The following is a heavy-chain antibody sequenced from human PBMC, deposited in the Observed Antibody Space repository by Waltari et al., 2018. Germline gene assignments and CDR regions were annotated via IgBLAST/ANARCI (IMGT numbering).Heavy chain of an antibody. Sequence: EVQLLESGGDLVQPGGSLRLSCAASGFTFSIYAMTWVRQAPGKGLQSGSVISGDGDHTFYADSVKGRFTISRDNSRNMLYLQMDSLRADDTAQYYCGKAGSAYYFDFWGQGALVTVSS. CDR1: GFTFSIYA. J-gene: IGHJ4*02. CDR2: ISGDGDHT. CDR3: GKAGSAYYFDF. D-gene: IGHD3-3*01. V-gene: IGHV3-23*01.